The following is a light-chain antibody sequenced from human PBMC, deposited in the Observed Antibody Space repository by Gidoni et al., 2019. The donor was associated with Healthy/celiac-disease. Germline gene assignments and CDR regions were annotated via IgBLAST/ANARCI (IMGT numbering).Light chain of an antibody. CDR2: KAS. V-gene: IGKV1-5*03. CDR3: QQYNSYSWT. Sequence: DIQMTQSPSTLSASVGDRVTIPCWASQNISSWLACYQQKPGNAPTLLIYKASSLESGVPSGFSGSGSGTEFPLTISSLQPDDFATYSCQQYNSYSWTFGQGTKVEIK. J-gene: IGKJ1*01. CDR1: QNISSW.